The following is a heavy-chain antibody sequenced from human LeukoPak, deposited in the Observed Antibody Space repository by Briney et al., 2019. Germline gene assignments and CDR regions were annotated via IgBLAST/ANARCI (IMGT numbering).Heavy chain of an antibody. Sequence: GGSLRLSCAASGFTFSDYYMSWNRQATGKGLAWVSYLSSSGSTIYYADSVKGRFTISRDNAKNSLYLQMNSLRAEDTAVYYCARDPPEGGKYYDSSGYYPHWGQGTLVTVSS. CDR2: LSSSGSTI. D-gene: IGHD3-22*01. J-gene: IGHJ4*02. V-gene: IGHV3-11*01. CDR3: ARDPPEGGKYYDSSGYYPH. CDR1: GFTFSDYY.